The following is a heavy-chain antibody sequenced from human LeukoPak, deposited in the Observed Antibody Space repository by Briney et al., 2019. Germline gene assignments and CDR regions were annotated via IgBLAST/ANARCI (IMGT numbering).Heavy chain of an antibody. V-gene: IGHV5-51*01. CDR1: GYSFTSYW. Sequence: GESLKISCKGSGYSFTSYWIGWERQMPGKGLEWMGIISFGDSDSRYSPSFQGQVTISVDKSINTAYLQWSSLKASDTAMYYCATARPHRGFDIWGQGTMVTVSS. CDR2: ISFGDSDS. CDR3: ATARPHRGFDI. J-gene: IGHJ3*02.